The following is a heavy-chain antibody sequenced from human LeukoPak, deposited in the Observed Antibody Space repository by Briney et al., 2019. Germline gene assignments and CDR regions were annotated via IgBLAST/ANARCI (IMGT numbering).Heavy chain of an antibody. J-gene: IGHJ5*02. CDR1: GGSISSSVYF. CDR2: IYYSGNT. D-gene: IGHD2-2*01. V-gene: IGHV4-39*07. CDR3: ARQGNPHLVVVPAGWFDP. Sequence: SETLSLTGTVSGGSISSSVYFWGWIRQPPGKGLEWIGSIYYSGNTFYNPSLKRRLTISVDTSKNQFSLKLSSVTAADTAVYYCARQGNPHLVVVPAGWFDPWGQGTLVTVSS.